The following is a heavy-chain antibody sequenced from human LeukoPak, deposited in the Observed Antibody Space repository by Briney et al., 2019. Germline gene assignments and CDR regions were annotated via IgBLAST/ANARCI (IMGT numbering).Heavy chain of an antibody. CDR3: ARQGYADFSSRPFDY. CDR1: GGSISSSSYY. CDR2: IYYSGST. J-gene: IGHJ4*02. Sequence: SETLSLTCTVSGGSISSSSYYWGWIRQPPGKGLEWIGSIYYSGSTYYNPSLKSRVTISVDTSKNQFSLKLRSVTAADTAMYYCARQGYADFSSRPFDYWGQGTLVTVPS. V-gene: IGHV4-39*01. D-gene: IGHD4-17*01.